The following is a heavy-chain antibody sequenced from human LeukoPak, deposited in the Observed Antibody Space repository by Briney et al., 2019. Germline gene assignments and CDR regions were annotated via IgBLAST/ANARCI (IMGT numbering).Heavy chain of an antibody. CDR3: ARGRHYYDSSGYYLGDNFDY. CDR2: INPNSGGT. J-gene: IGHJ4*02. D-gene: IGHD3-22*01. V-gene: IGHV1-2*02. Sequence: ASVKVSCKASGYTFIGFTLNWMRQAPGQGLEWMGWINPNSGGTNYAQKFQGRVTMTRDTSISTAYMELSRLRSDDTAVYYCARGRHYYDSSGYYLGDNFDYWGQGTLVTVSS. CDR1: GYTFIGFT.